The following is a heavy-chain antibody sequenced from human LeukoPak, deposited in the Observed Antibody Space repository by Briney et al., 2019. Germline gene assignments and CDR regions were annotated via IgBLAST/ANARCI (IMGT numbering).Heavy chain of an antibody. CDR2: IYYSGST. V-gene: IGHV4-59*01. D-gene: IGHD2-21*02. CDR3: ARGVCGGACAEYFHH. Sequence: SETLSLTCTVSGGSISSYYWSWIRQPPGKGLEWIGYIYYSGSTNYNSSLKSRVTISVDTSRNQFSLKLSSVTAADTAVYYCARGVCGGACAEYFHHWGQGTLVTVSS. CDR1: GGSISSYY. J-gene: IGHJ1*01.